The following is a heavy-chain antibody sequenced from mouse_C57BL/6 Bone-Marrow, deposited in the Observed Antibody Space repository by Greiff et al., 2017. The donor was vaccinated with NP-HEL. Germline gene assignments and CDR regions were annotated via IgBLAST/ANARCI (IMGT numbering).Heavy chain of an antibody. Sequence: EVQVVESGGDLVKPGGSLKLSCAASGFTFSSYGMSWVRQTPDKRLEWVATISSGGSYTYYPDSVTGRFTISRDNAKNTLYVQMSSLKSEDTAMYYCARHLHYYDSSSHDYWGQGTTRTVSS. CDR2: ISSGGSYT. CDR3: ARHLHYYDSSSHDY. CDR1: GFTFSSYG. V-gene: IGHV5-6*01. D-gene: IGHD1-1*01. J-gene: IGHJ2*01.